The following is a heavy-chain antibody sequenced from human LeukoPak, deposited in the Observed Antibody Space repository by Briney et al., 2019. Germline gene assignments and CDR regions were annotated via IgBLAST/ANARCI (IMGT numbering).Heavy chain of an antibody. V-gene: IGHV3-66*01. CDR2: IYTGGTT. Sequence: GGSLRLSCAVSGFTVRSNYVTWVRQAPGKGLEWVSVIYTGGTTDYADSVKGRFTISRDDSKNTMYLQMNSLRAEDTAVYYCAREGGARGYSSHYFDYWGQGTLVTVSS. CDR3: AREGGARGYSSHYFDY. D-gene: IGHD6-13*01. CDR1: GFTVRSNY. J-gene: IGHJ4*02.